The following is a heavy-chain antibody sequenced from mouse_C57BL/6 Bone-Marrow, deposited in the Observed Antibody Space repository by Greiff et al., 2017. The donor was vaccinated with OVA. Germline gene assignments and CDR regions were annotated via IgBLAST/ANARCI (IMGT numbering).Heavy chain of an antibody. CDR3: ARFTTVVALDY. CDR1: GYTFTSYW. Sequence: QVQLQQPGAELVRPGSSVKLSCKASGYTFTSYWMDWVKQRPGQGLEWIGNIYPSDSETHYNQKFKDKATLTVDKSSSTAYMQLSSLTSEDSAVYSCARFTTVVALDYWGQGTTLTVSS. V-gene: IGHV1-61*01. D-gene: IGHD1-1*01. CDR2: IYPSDSET. J-gene: IGHJ2*01.